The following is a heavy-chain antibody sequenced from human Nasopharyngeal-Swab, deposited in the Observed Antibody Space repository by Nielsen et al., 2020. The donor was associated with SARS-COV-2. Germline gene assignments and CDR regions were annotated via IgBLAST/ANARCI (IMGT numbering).Heavy chain of an antibody. V-gene: IGHV1-24*01. Sequence: ASVKVSCKISGYTPTDVSIHWVRRAPGKGLEWMGVLDPEDGETIYAQKLEDRVTMTRDTSTSTVYMELSSLRSEDTAVYYCAREEDIVVVPAAGLDYWGQGTLVTVSS. CDR2: LDPEDGET. J-gene: IGHJ4*02. D-gene: IGHD2-2*01. CDR1: GYTPTDVS. CDR3: AREEDIVVVPAAGLDY.